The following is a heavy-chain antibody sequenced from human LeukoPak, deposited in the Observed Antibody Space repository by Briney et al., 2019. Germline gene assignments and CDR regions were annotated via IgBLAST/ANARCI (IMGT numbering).Heavy chain of an antibody. CDR1: GYTFTSYY. D-gene: IGHD5-18*01. J-gene: IGHJ4*02. V-gene: IGHV1-46*01. CDR2: INLSGGNT. Sequence: GASVKVSCKASGYTFTSYYIHWVRQAPGQGLEWMGIINLSGGNTIYAQKFQGRVTMTRDTSTSTVYMELSSLRSEDTAVYYCAREDTAMVIGYWGQGTLVTVSS. CDR3: AREDTAMVIGY.